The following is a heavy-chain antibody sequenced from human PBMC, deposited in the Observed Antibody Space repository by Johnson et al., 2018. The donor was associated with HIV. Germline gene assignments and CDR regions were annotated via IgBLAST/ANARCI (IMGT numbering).Heavy chain of an antibody. CDR2: ISYGGSNK. J-gene: IGHJ3*01. D-gene: IGHD6-19*01. CDR3: ARKQWLEIPPKALDV. V-gene: IGHV3-30*19. CDR1: GFIFSSYG. Sequence: VQLVESGGGVVQPGGSLRLSCAASGFIFSSYGMHWVRQAPGKGLEWVAVISYGGSNKYYADSVKGRFTISRDTSKNTLYLQMDSLRAEDTAVYYCARKQWLEIPPKALDVWGQGTMVTVSS.